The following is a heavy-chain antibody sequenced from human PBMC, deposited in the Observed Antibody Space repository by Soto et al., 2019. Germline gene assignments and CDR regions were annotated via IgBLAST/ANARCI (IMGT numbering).Heavy chain of an antibody. D-gene: IGHD5-18*01. V-gene: IGHV1-18*01. CDR2: ISPYNGDT. Sequence: QVQLVQSGTEVKKPGASVMVSCKTSGYTFTSYGVSWVRQAPGQGLEWMGLISPYNGDTIYARKFQGRVNVTADTATSTVYMELRSLRSADTAVYYCVRDASSGYRGWWDPWGQGTLVTVSS. CDR1: GYTFTSYG. CDR3: VRDASSGYRGWWDP. J-gene: IGHJ5*02.